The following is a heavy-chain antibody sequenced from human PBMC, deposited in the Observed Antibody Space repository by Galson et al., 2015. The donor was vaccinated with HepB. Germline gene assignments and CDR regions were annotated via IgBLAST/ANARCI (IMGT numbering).Heavy chain of an antibody. D-gene: IGHD4-17*01. V-gene: IGHV2-70*11. CDR1: GFSLSTSGMC. Sequence: PALVKPTQTLTLTCTFSGFSLSTSGMCVSWIRQPPGKALEWLARIDWDDDKYYSTSLKTRLTISKDTSKNQVVPTMTNMDPVDTATYYCARILTVTASGGMDVWGQGTTVTVSS. J-gene: IGHJ6*02. CDR2: IDWDDDK. CDR3: ARILTVTASGGMDV.